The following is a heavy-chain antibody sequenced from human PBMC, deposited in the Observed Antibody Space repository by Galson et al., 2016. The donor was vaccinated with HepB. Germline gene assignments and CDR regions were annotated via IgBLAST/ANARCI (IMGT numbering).Heavy chain of an antibody. Sequence: ETLSLTCSVSGSSISAFYWSWIRQSPGKGLEWIGNLYYGGSTNYNPSLKNRVTISVDTSKSQFSLELISVTAADTAVYFCARENDYGDSFDSWGQGTLVTVS. D-gene: IGHD4-17*01. V-gene: IGHV4-59*01. J-gene: IGHJ5*01. CDR3: ARENDYGDSFDS. CDR1: GSSISAFY. CDR2: LYYGGST.